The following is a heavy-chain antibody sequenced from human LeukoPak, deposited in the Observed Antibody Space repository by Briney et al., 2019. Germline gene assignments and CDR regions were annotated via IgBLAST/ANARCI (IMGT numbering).Heavy chain of an antibody. CDR2: ISVYSGNT. D-gene: IGHD5-12*01. J-gene: IGHJ4*02. CDR1: GYTFTTYA. V-gene: IGHV1-18*01. Sequence: ASVKVSCKASGYTFTTYAISWVRQAPGQGLEWMGWISVYSGNTNYAQKFEDRVTMTTDTSTSTAYMELRSLRSDDTAVYYCARDGIVATITFAFDYWGQGTLVTVSS. CDR3: ARDGIVATITFAFDY.